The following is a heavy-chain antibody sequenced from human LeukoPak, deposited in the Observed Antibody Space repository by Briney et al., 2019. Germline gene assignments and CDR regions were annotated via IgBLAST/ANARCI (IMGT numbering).Heavy chain of an antibody. J-gene: IGHJ6*02. CDR1: GYTFTSYD. D-gene: IGHD3-10*01. Sequence: ASVKVSCKASGYTFTSYDINWVRQATGQGLEWMGWMNPNSGNTGYAQKFQGRVTMTRNTSISTAYMELSSLRSEDTAVYYCARLQSGLSVVLLWFGDPYYYGMDVWGQGTTVTVSS. V-gene: IGHV1-8*01. CDR3: ARLQSGLSVVLLWFGDPYYYGMDV. CDR2: MNPNSGNT.